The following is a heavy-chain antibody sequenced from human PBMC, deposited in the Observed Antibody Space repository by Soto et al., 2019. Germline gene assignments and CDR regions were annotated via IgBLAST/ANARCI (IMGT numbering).Heavy chain of an antibody. CDR3: AKNKWSSSSGGTLYYYGMDV. Sequence: QVQLVESGGGVVQPGRSLRLSCAASGFTFSSYGMHWVRQAPGKGLEWVAVISYDGSNKYYADSVKGRFTISRDNSKNTLYLQMNSLRAEDTAVYYCAKNKWSSSSGGTLYYYGMDVWGQGTTVTVSS. V-gene: IGHV3-30*18. CDR2: ISYDGSNK. J-gene: IGHJ6*02. D-gene: IGHD6-6*01. CDR1: GFTFSSYG.